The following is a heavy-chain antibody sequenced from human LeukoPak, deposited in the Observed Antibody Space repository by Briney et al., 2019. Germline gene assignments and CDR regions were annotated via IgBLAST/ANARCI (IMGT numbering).Heavy chain of an antibody. CDR3: AKGSRDYGMDV. J-gene: IGHJ6*02. CDR1: GFTFDDYA. D-gene: IGHD3-10*01. CDR2: ISWNSGSI. Sequence: GGSLRLSCAASGFTFDDYAMHWVRQAPGKGLEWVSGISWNSGSIGYADSVKGRFTISRDNAKNSLYLQINSLRAEDTALYYCAKGSRDYGMDVWGQGTMVTVSS. V-gene: IGHV3-9*01.